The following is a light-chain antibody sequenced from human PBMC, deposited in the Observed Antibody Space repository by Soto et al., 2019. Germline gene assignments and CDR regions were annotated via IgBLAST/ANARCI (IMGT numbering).Light chain of an antibody. V-gene: IGKV3-15*01. Sequence: EIVMTQSPATLSVSPGDRATLSCRASQTVGSNLAWYQQKPGQAPRLLIYGASTRATGIPARFSGSGSGTEFTLTISSLQSEDFAVYYCQQYNNWPLTFGGGTKVEIK. J-gene: IGKJ4*01. CDR1: QTVGSN. CDR3: QQYNNWPLT. CDR2: GAS.